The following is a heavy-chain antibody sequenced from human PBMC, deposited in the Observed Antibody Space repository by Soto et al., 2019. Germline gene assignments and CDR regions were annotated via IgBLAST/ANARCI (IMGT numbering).Heavy chain of an antibody. CDR1: GFTFDDYA. Sequence: EVQLEESGGALVQPGRSLRLSCAASGFTFDDYAMHWVRQVLGKGLECVSSISWNSGNIGYADSVKGRFTTSRDNAKNSLYLHMDSLRPEDTALYYCVRSKGGYSYGTPFAYWGQGTLVTVSS. V-gene: IGHV3-9*01. D-gene: IGHD5-12*01. CDR3: VRSKGGYSYGTPFAY. J-gene: IGHJ4*02. CDR2: ISWNSGNI.